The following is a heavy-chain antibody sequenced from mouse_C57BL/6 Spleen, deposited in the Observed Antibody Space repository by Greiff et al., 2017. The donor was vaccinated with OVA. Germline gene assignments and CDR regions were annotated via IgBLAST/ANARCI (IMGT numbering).Heavy chain of an antibody. CDR3: ARRGDYDRRNYIDY. CDR1: GYSFTSYT. Sequence: VQLQQSGPELARPGASVKISCKASGYSFTSYTMHWVKQRPGQGLEWIGYINPSCGYTKYNQKFKDKATLTVDKSSSTAYMQLSSLTSEDSAVYYCARRGDYDRRNYIDYWGQGTTLTVSS. D-gene: IGHD2-4*01. CDR2: INPSCGYT. V-gene: IGHV1-4*01. J-gene: IGHJ2*01.